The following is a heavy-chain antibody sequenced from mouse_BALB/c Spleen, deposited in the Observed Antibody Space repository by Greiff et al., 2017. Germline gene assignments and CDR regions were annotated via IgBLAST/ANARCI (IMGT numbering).Heavy chain of an antibody. D-gene: IGHD2-14*01. Sequence: EVMLVESGPDLVKPSQSLSLTCTVTGYSITSGYSWHWIRQFPGNKLEWMGYIHYSGSTNYNPTLKRRITITRDTSKNQFFLQLNTVTTEDTATYYCAREEDPVYDFDYWGQGTTLTVSS. CDR1: GYSITSGYS. V-gene: IGHV3-1*02. J-gene: IGHJ2*01. CDR3: AREEDPVYDFDY. CDR2: IHYSGST.